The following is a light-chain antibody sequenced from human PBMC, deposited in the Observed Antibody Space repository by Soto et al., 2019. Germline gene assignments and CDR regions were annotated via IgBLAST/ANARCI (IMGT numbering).Light chain of an antibody. CDR1: QSVSRY. CDR3: QQRDIWHLT. V-gene: IGKV3-11*01. Sequence: EILLTQSPATLSLSPGERAILSCRASQSVSRYLAWYQQKPGQAPRLLIYDASHSATGIPARFSGSGSGTDFTLTISSLEPEDFAVYYCQQRDIWHLTFGGGTQVEIK. J-gene: IGKJ4*01. CDR2: DAS.